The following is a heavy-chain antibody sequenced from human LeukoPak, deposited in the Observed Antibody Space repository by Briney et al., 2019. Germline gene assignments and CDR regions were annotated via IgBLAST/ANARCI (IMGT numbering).Heavy chain of an antibody. CDR3: ARDLLEPEMAA. Sequence: GGSLRLSCGASGFTNYMNWVRQAPERGLEWVPTIYSSGDTYYADSVRGRFTISRDKTKNMLFLQMNSLRVEDTAIYYCARDLLEPEMAAWGLGTLVTVSS. J-gene: IGHJ5*02. CDR2: IYSSGDT. V-gene: IGHV3-53*01. CDR1: GFTNY. D-gene: IGHD5-24*01.